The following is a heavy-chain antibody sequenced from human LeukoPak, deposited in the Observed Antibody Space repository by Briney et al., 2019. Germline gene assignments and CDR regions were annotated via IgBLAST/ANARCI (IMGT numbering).Heavy chain of an antibody. D-gene: IGHD3-10*01. V-gene: IGHV1-69*05. Sequence: SVKVSCKASGYTFTSYDINWVRQATGQGLEWMGGIIPIFGTANYAQKFQGRVTITTDESTSTTYMELSSLRSEDTAVYYCAKFRDSYGRNYWGQGTLVTVSS. CDR3: AKFRDSYGRNY. J-gene: IGHJ4*02. CDR2: IIPIFGTA. CDR1: GYTFTSYD.